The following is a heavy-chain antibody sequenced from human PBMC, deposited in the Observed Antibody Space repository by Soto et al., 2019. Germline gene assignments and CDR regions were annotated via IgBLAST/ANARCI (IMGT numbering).Heavy chain of an antibody. CDR3: AKEEWWATKAWLRDYYYGMDV. J-gene: IGHJ6*04. CDR1: RFTFSSYG. V-gene: IGHV3-30*18. CDR2: TSYDGSKK. Sequence: QMQLVQSGGGVVQPGRSLRLSCAASRFTFSSYGMHWVRQAPGKGLEWVAATSYDGSKKYYADSVKGRFTISRDNSKNTLYLQMDSLRVEDTAVYYCAKEEWWATKAWLRDYYYGMDVWGKGTTVTVSS. D-gene: IGHD2-15*01.